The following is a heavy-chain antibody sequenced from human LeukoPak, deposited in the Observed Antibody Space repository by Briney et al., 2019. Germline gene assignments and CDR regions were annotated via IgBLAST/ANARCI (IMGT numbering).Heavy chain of an antibody. Sequence: ASVKVSCKASGYTFTSYDLNWGRQATGQGLDWMGWMNPNSGNTGYVKKFQGRVNMTRNTYISTAYMELSSLRSEDTAVYYCARGPYGGIAAAEYTDYWGQGTLVTVSS. D-gene: IGHD6-13*01. J-gene: IGHJ4*02. V-gene: IGHV1-8*01. CDR1: GYTFTSYD. CDR2: MNPNSGNT. CDR3: ARGPYGGIAAAEYTDY.